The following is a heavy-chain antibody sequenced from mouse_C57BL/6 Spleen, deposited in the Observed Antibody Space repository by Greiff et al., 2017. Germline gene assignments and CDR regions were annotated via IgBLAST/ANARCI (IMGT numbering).Heavy chain of an antibody. V-gene: IGHV1-59*01. J-gene: IGHJ4*01. Sequence: QVQLKQPGAELVRPGTSVKLSCKASGYTFTSYWMHWVKQRPGQGLEWIGVIDPSDSYTNYNQKFKGKATLTVDTSSSTAYMQLSSLTSEDSAVYYCARDGNQLWGQGTSVTVSS. CDR2: IDPSDSYT. D-gene: IGHD2-1*01. CDR1: GYTFTSYW. CDR3: ARDGNQL.